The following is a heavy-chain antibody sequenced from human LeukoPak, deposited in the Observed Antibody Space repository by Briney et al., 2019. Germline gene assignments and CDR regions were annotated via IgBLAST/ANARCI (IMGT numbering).Heavy chain of an antibody. D-gene: IGHD5-18*01. Sequence: PGGSLRLSCAASGFTVSRNYMSWVRQAPGKGLEWVSSISSTSTYIYYADSVKGRFTISRDNAKNSLYLQMNGLTAVDTAVYYCARVGTYDGGHSYGFSDYWGQGTLVTVSS. CDR3: ARVGTYDGGHSYGFSDY. CDR1: GFTVSRNY. V-gene: IGHV3-21*01. J-gene: IGHJ4*02. CDR2: ISSTSTYI.